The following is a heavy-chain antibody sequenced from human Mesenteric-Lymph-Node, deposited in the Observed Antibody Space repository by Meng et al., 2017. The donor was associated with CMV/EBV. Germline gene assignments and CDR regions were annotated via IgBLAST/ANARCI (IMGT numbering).Heavy chain of an antibody. CDR3: AKHLRATYDSSGYINFDY. CDR2: NSESGGGT. CDR1: GFTFNTYV. J-gene: IGHJ4*02. Sequence: GESLKISCAASGFTFNTYVMSWVRQAPGKGLEWVSGNSESGGGTYYADSVKGRFTISRDNVKNTLYLQMDSLRAEDTAVYYCAKHLRATYDSSGYINFDYWGQGTLVTVSS. D-gene: IGHD3-22*01. V-gene: IGHV3-23*01.